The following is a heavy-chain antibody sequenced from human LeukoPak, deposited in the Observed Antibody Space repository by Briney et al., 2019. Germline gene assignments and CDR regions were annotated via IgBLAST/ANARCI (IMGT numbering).Heavy chain of an antibody. V-gene: IGHV2-5*02. J-gene: IGHJ4*02. D-gene: IGHD3-10*01. CDR1: GFSLSTSGVG. Sequence: SGPTLVKPTQTLTLTCTFSGFSLSTSGVGVGWIRQPPGKALEWLALIYWDDDKRYSPSLKSRLTITKDTSKNQVVLTMTNMDPVDTATYYCAHGGGSGGYYTIPFDYWGQGTLVTVSS. CDR2: IYWDDDK. CDR3: AHGGGSGGYYTIPFDY.